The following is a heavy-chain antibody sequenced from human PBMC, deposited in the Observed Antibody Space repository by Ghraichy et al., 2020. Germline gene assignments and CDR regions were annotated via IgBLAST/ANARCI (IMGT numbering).Heavy chain of an antibody. CDR1: GFTFSRYS. J-gene: IGHJ4*02. D-gene: IGHD3-9*01. Sequence: GGSLRLSCAASGFTFSRYSMNWVRQAPGKGLEWVSSISSDSGYIYYADSVTGRFTISRDNAENSLYLQMNNLRAEDTAVYYCARIYVILTAAFGFGSQGPLVIVSS. CDR3: ARIYVILTAAFGF. V-gene: IGHV3-21*01. CDR2: ISSDSGYI.